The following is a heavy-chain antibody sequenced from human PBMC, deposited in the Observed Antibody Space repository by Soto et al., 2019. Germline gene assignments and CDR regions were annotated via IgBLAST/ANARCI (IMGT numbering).Heavy chain of an antibody. CDR3: ARDGIGGTVFRGYLDY. D-gene: IGHD1-7*01. Sequence: GGSLRLSCAVPGGIFHGYGMHWVRQAPGKGLEWVAIIRFDGSNEEYADSVKGRFTISRDNSKNTLYLQMNTLGAEDTAVYYCARDGIGGTVFRGYLDYWARGTVVTVSS. CDR2: IRFDGSNE. J-gene: IGHJ4*02. CDR1: GGIFHGYG. V-gene: IGHV3-33*01.